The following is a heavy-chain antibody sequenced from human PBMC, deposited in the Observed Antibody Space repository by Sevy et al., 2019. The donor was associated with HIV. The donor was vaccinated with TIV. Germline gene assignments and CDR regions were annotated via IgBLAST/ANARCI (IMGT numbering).Heavy chain of an antibody. J-gene: IGHJ4*02. CDR1: GFIFSNYW. Sequence: GGSLRLSCAASGFIFSNYWMTWVRQAPGKGLEWVANIKGDGSQTAYADSVRGRCTISRVNAKNSLYLQINSLSPEDTALYYCARATGNFYVDYWGQGTLVTVSS. CDR3: ARATGNFYVDY. D-gene: IGHD1-1*01. V-gene: IGHV3-7*01. CDR2: IKGDGSQT.